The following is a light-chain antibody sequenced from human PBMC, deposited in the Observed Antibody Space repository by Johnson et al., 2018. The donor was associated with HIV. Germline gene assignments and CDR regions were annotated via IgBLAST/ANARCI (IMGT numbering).Light chain of an antibody. CDR3: GTWDSSLRTGF. CDR1: SSNIGNNY. CDR2: ENT. J-gene: IGLJ1*01. Sequence: QSVLTQPPSVSAAPGQKVTISCSGSSSNIGNNYVSWYQQLPGTAPKLLIYENTKRPSGIPDRFSCSKSGTSATLGITGLQTGDEADYYGGTWDSSLRTGFFGTGTKVTVL. V-gene: IGLV1-51*02.